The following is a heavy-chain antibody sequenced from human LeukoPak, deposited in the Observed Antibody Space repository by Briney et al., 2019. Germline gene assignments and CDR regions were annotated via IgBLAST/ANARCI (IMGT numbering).Heavy chain of an antibody. J-gene: IGHJ4*02. CDR3: AKARWLGPFYFDY. CDR2: ISGSGGIT. Sequence: GGSLRLSCAASGFAFSNFAMNWVRQAPGKGLEWVSTISGSGGITYYADSVKGRFTISRDNSKNTLYLQMNSLRAEDTAVYYCAKARWLGPFYFDYWGQGALVTVSS. V-gene: IGHV3-23*01. D-gene: IGHD5-12*01. CDR1: GFAFSNFA.